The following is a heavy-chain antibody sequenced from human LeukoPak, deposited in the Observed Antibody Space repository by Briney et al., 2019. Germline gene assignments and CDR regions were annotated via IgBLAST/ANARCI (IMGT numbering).Heavy chain of an antibody. V-gene: IGHV5-51*01. CDR3: ARYEDSFYFHY. J-gene: IGHJ4*02. D-gene: IGHD3-16*01. CDR1: GYNFTSSW. CDR2: IYPGDSDT. Sequence: PGESLKISCKGSGYNFTSSWIGWVRQMPGKGLELMGIIYPGDSDTRYSPSFQGQVTISADKPISTAYLQWSSLKASDTAMYYCARYEDSFYFHYWGQGTLVTVSS.